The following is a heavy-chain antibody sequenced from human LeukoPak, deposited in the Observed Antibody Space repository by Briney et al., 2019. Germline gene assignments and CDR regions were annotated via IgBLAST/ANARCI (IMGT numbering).Heavy chain of an antibody. CDR2: IYSGGST. V-gene: IGHV3-66*01. CDR3: ARVFGSYRMYFDH. D-gene: IGHD1-26*01. Sequence: GGSLRLSCAASGFTVSSNYMSWVRQVPGKGLEWVSVIYSGGSTYYAGSVKGRFTISRDNSKNTLYLQMNSLRAEDTAVYYCARVFGSYRMYFDHWGQGTLVTVSS. J-gene: IGHJ4*02. CDR1: GFTVSSNY.